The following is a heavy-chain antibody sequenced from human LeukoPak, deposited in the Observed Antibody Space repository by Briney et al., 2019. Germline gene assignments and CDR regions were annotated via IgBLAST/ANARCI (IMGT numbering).Heavy chain of an antibody. Sequence: ASVKVSCKASGYTFTGYYMHWVRQAPGQGLEWMGWINPNSGGTNYAQKFQGRVTMTRDTSISTAYMELSRLRSDDTAVYYCARVRDGSGSYYSQRSYYFDYWGQGTLVTVSS. V-gene: IGHV1-2*02. J-gene: IGHJ4*02. D-gene: IGHD3-10*01. CDR3: ARVRDGSGSYYSQRSYYFDY. CDR1: GYTFTGYY. CDR2: INPNSGGT.